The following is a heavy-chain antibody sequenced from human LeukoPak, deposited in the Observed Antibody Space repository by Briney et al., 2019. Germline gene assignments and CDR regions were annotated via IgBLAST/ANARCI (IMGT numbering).Heavy chain of an antibody. D-gene: IGHD2-15*01. CDR2: IKGDGSGT. Sequence: GGSLRLSCGASGFTFRNYAMTWVRQAPGKGLEWVSSIKGDGSGTYYTDSARGRFIVSRDNAKNTLFLQMNRLRAEDAAVYYCAKDSVSQNGIFDPFDIWGQGTLVTVSS. J-gene: IGHJ3*02. CDR1: GFTFRNYA. CDR3: AKDSVSQNGIFDPFDI. V-gene: IGHV3-23*01.